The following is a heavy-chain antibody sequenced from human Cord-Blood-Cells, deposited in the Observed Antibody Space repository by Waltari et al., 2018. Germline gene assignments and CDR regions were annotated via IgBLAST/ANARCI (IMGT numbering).Heavy chain of an antibody. CDR1: GGSISSSSYY. D-gene: IGHD3-9*01. Sequence: QLQLQESGPGLVKPSETLSLTCTVSGGSISSSSYYWGWIRQPPGKGLEWSGSIYYSGSTSYNPSLKSRVTISVDTSKNQFSLKLSSVTAADTAVYYCATMLYYDILTGYFDYWGQGTLVTVSS. J-gene: IGHJ4*02. CDR3: ATMLYYDILTGYFDY. CDR2: IYYSGST. V-gene: IGHV4-39*01.